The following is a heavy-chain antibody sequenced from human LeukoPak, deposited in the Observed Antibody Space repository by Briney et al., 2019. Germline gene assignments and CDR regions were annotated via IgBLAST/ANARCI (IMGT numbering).Heavy chain of an antibody. D-gene: IGHD6-19*01. J-gene: IGHJ5*02. Sequence: GGSLRLSCAASGFTFSDYYMSWIRQAPGKGLEWISYISSSGSTIYYADSVKGRFTISRDNAKNSLYLQINSLRAEDTAVYYCARDIGSGWYWFDPWGQGTLVTVSS. V-gene: IGHV3-11*04. CDR3: ARDIGSGWYWFDP. CDR1: GFTFSDYY. CDR2: ISSSGSTI.